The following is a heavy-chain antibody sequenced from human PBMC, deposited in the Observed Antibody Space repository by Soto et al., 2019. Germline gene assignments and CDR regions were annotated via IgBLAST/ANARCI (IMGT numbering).Heavy chain of an antibody. CDR2: VKDGGST. D-gene: IGHD5-12*01. J-gene: IGHJ4*02. V-gene: IGHV4-34*01. CDR1: GGSLTGYY. CDR3: ARGQEGIVATH. Sequence: QVQLQQWGAGLLKPSETLSLTCTVNGGSLTGYYWSWIRQPPGKGLEGIGEVKDGGSTNYSPSLRGRVSISADTSKTHFSLRLNSVTAADTAVYFCARGQEGIVATHWDQGALVTVSS.